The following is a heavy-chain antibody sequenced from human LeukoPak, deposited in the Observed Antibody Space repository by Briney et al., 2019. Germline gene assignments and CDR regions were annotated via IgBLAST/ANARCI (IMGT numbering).Heavy chain of an antibody. J-gene: IGHJ4*02. CDR2: ISSSSSTI. D-gene: IGHD5-18*01. CDR3: ARSPDGYSYGYLY. Sequence: GGSLRLSCAASGFTFSNYNINWVRQAPGKGLEWVSYISSSSSTIYYADSVKGRFTISRDNAKNSLYLQMNSLRAEDTAVYYCARSPDGYSYGYLYWGQGTLVTVSS. V-gene: IGHV3-48*04. CDR1: GFTFSNYN.